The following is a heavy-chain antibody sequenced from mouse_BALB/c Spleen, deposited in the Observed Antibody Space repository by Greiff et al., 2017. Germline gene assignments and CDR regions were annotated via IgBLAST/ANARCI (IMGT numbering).Heavy chain of an antibody. CDR2: ISSGGSYT. CDR3: ARNHYGSSRPYYFDY. CDR1: GFTFSSYG. D-gene: IGHD1-1*01. J-gene: IGHJ2*01. V-gene: IGHV5-6*01. Sequence: EVQLVESGGDLVKPGGSLKLSCAASGFTFSSYGMSWVRQTPDKRLEWVATISSGGSYTYYPDSVKGRFTISRDNAKNTLYLQMSSLKSEDTAMYYCARNHYGSSRPYYFDYWGQGTTLTVSS.